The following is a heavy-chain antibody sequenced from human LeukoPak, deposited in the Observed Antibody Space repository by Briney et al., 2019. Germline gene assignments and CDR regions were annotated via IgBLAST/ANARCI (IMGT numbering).Heavy chain of an antibody. D-gene: IGHD2-2*01. CDR3: AKEQTSAGFFDY. Sequence: GGSLRLSCAASGFTFTNNAMSWVRQAPGKGLEWVSAISGSGTRTYYADSVKGRFTISRDNSKDTLYLQMNSLRAEDRAVYYCAKEQTSAGFFDYWGQGTLVTVSS. CDR1: GFTFTNNA. CDR2: ISGSGTRT. V-gene: IGHV3-23*01. J-gene: IGHJ4*02.